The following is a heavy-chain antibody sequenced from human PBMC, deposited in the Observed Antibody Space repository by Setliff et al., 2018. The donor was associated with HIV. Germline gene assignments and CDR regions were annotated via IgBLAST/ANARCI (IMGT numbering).Heavy chain of an antibody. J-gene: IGHJ3*02. CDR3: ARSKTFYDFWGGYYTHGAFKI. Sequence: SETLSLTCTVSGGSFTSRSYYWGWIRQPPGKRLEWIGSIFYSGITYYNPSLKSRVTISVDTSKNQFSLNLTSVTAADTAVYYCARSKTFYDFWGGYYTHGAFKIWGLGTRVTVSS. D-gene: IGHD3-3*01. V-gene: IGHV4-39*01. CDR1: GGSFTSRSYY. CDR2: IFYSGIT.